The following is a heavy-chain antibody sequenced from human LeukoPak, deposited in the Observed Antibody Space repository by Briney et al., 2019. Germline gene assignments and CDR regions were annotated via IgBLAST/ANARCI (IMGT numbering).Heavy chain of an antibody. CDR2: IKGDGIDT. CDR3: VRDQSLWALDI. D-gene: IGHD1-26*01. J-gene: IGHJ3*02. Sequence: LTGGSLRLSCAASGFTFSNYWMHWVRQAPGKGLMWVSRIKGDGIDTIGADFVKGRFTTSRDNAKNMLYLQMNSLRAEDTATYYCVRDQSLWALDIWGQGTTVTVSS. V-gene: IGHV3-74*01. CDR1: GFTFSNYW.